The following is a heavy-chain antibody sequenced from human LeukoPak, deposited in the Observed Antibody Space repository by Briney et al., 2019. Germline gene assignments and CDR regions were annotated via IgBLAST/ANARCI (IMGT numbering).Heavy chain of an antibody. CDR3: ARGLELIAYCGGDCYRATYFDY. Sequence: NASETLSLTCAVYGGSFSGYYWSWIRQPPGKGLEWIGEINHSGSTNYNPSLKSRVTISVDTSKNQFSLKLSSVTAADTAVYYCARGLELIAYCGGDCYRATYFDYWGQGTLVTVSS. CDR2: INHSGST. V-gene: IGHV4-34*01. J-gene: IGHJ4*02. CDR1: GGSFSGYY. D-gene: IGHD2-21*02.